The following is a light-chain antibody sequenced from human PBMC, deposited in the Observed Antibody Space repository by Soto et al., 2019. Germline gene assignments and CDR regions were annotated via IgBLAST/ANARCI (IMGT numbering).Light chain of an antibody. J-gene: IGKJ2*01. Sequence: DIQMTQSPSTLSASLGDRVTMTCRASQGISRWLAWYQQKPGKAPKVLIYDASNLESGVPSRFSGSGSGTEFTLTISSLQPDDFATYYCQHYNSYSMYTFGQGTKLEI. V-gene: IGKV1-5*01. CDR3: QHYNSYSMYT. CDR2: DAS. CDR1: QGISRW.